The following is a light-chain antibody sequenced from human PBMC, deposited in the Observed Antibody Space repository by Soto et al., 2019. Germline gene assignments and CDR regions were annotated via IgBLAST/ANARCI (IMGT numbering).Light chain of an antibody. Sequence: QSALTQPASLSASPGQSITISCTGSSSDVGGYNYVSWYQQHPGKVPRLIIYEVSNRPSGVSDRFSGSKSGNTASLTISGLQADDEGDYYCSSYSSSTTPILFGGGTKVTVL. CDR2: EVS. CDR3: SSYSSSTTPIL. V-gene: IGLV2-14*01. CDR1: SSDVGGYNY. J-gene: IGLJ3*02.